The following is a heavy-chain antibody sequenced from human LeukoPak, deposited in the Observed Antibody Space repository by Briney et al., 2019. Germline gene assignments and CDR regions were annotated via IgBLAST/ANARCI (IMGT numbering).Heavy chain of an antibody. CDR1: GVSISRYY. CDR3: ARADIAVAGTEWFDP. J-gene: IGHJ5*02. CDR2: IYSSGST. D-gene: IGHD6-19*01. V-gene: IGHV4-4*07. Sequence: SETLSLTCTVSGVSISRYYWSWIRQPAGKGLEWIGRIYSSGSTTYNPSLKSRVTMSVDTSKNQFSLKLSSVTAADTAVYYCARADIAVAGTEWFDPWGQGTLVTVSS.